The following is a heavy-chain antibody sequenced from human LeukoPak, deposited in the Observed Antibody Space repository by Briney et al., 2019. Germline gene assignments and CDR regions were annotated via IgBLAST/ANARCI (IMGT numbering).Heavy chain of an antibody. V-gene: IGHV5-51*01. CDR3: ARHISGDYYFDY. CDR1: GYYFPNNW. J-gene: IGHJ4*02. D-gene: IGHD1-26*01. Sequence: GESLKISCKGSGYYFPNNWIGWVRQMPGKGLEWVGIIYPGDSDTTYSPSFQGQVTISADKSISTAYLQWSSLKASDTATYYCARHISGDYYFDYWGQGTLVTVSS. CDR2: IYPGDSDT.